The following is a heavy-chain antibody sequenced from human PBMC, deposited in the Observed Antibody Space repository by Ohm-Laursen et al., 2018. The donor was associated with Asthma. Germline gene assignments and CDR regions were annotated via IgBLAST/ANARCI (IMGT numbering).Heavy chain of an antibody. CDR1: GFTFSSYA. J-gene: IGHJ4*02. D-gene: IGHD1-1*01. CDR3: ARVADPTGTPPYFDY. Sequence: SLRLSCTASGFTFSSYAMHWVRQAPGKGLEWVAVGGSYYDGGLKYYADSVNGRFTVSRDDSKNTLYLQMNSLRPDDTAVYYCARVADPTGTPPYFDYWGQGTLVTVSS. V-gene: IGHV3-30-3*01. CDR2: GGSYYDGGLK.